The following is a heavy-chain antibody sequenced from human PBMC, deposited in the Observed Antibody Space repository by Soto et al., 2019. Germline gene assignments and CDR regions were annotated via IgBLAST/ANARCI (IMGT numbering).Heavy chain of an antibody. V-gene: IGHV6-1*01. J-gene: IGHJ4*02. CDR3: ARTIPAHGVKYIEF. D-gene: IGHD3-10*01. CDR2: TYYRSKWFN. CDR1: RGNVASKIAA. Sequence: SQTRYGSXGDSRGNVASKIAAWNWIRQSPSTAFEWLGRTYYRSKWFNDHAISVKSRVAINPDTSKNHFPLQLNSAPPDETAVYYCARTIPAHGVKYIEFWVEGTMVTSPQ.